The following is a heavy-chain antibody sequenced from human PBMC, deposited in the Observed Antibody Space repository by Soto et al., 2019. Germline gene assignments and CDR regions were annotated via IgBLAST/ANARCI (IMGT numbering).Heavy chain of an antibody. D-gene: IGHD2-2*01. CDR1: GGSISSSSYY. V-gene: IGHV4-39*07. J-gene: IGHJ4*02. CDR3: ARDAPAASYFDY. CDR2: LYYSGST. Sequence: PSETLSLTCTVSGGSISSSSYYWGWIRQPPGKGLEWIVSLYYSGSTYYNPSLKSRVTISVDTSKNQFSLKLSSVTAADTAVYYCARDAPAASYFDYWGQGTLVTVSS.